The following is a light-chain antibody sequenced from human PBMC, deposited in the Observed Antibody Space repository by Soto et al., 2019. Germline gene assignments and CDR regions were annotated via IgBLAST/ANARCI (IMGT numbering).Light chain of an antibody. J-gene: IGKJ1*01. CDR1: QNVNNR. CDR2: GAS. Sequence: EIVMTQSPAMLSVSPGERATLSCRASQNVNNRLAWYQQKAGQPPSLLIYGASTRATGIPTRCSGSGSGTESPLIISMLQSEYFAVYYCQYINCWPLPFGPGTKVEIK. CDR3: QYINCWPLP. V-gene: IGKV3-15*01.